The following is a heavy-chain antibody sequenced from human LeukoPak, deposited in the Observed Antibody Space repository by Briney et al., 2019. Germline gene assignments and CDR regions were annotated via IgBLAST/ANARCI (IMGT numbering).Heavy chain of an antibody. Sequence: GGSLRLSCAASGFTFSSYSMNWVRQAPGKGLEWVSSISSSSSYIYYADSVKGRFTISRDNTKNSLYLQMNSLRAEDTAVYYCARILHGSGSYGLDYWGQGTLVTVSS. CDR2: ISSSSSYI. J-gene: IGHJ4*02. CDR3: ARILHGSGSYGLDY. D-gene: IGHD3-10*01. V-gene: IGHV3-21*01. CDR1: GFTFSSYS.